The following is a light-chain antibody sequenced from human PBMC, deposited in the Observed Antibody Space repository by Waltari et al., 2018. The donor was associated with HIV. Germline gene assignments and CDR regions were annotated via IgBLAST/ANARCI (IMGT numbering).Light chain of an antibody. V-gene: IGLV1-40*01. Sequence: QSMLTQPPSVSGAPGQRVTISCTGSSSTIGADYDVHWYQQIPGTAPKLLISGNKNRPSGVPDRFSASKSGTSASLTISGLQAVDEADYFCQSYDISLSASVVFGGGTRLTVL. CDR2: GNK. CDR1: SSTIGADYD. J-gene: IGLJ2*01. CDR3: QSYDISLSASVV.